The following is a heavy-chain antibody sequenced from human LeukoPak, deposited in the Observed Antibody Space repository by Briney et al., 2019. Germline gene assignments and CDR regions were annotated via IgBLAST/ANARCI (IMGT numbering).Heavy chain of an antibody. CDR2: ISAYDGNT. J-gene: IGHJ5*02. D-gene: IGHD5-24*01. CDR1: GYTFTSYD. Sequence: ASVKVSCKASGYTFTSYDINWVRQATGQGLEWMGWISAYDGNTNYAQKFQGRVTMTTDTSTTTAYMELRSLRSDDTAVYYCARDGPPESWFDPWGQGTLVTVSS. V-gene: IGHV1-18*01. CDR3: ARDGPPESWFDP.